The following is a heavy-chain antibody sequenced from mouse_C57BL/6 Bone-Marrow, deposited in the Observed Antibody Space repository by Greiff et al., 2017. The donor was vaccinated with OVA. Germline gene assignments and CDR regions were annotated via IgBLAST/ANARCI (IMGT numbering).Heavy chain of an antibody. Sequence: QVQLQQPGAELVRPGTSVKLSCKASGYTFTSYWMHWVKQRPGQGLEWIGVIDPSDSYTNYNQKFKGKATLTVDTSSSTAYMQLSSLTSEDSAVYYWARRGDGGFAYWGQGTLVTVSA. CDR1: GYTFTSYW. J-gene: IGHJ3*01. CDR2: IDPSDSYT. CDR3: ARRGDGGFAY. V-gene: IGHV1-59*01.